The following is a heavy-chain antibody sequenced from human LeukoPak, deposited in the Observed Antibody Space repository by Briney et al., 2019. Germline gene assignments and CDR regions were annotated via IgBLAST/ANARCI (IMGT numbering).Heavy chain of an antibody. CDR1: GYNFSGHY. V-gene: IGHV1-2*02. J-gene: IGHJ4*02. D-gene: IGHD1-26*01. Sequence: EASVKVSCKASGYNFSGHYMHWVRQAPGQGLEWMGWIKPSNGDTKYAQNFQGRATMTRDTSISTAYMELSSLRTDDTAVYYCASPPLSSAMYYAHWGQGTLVTVSS. CDR3: ASPPLSSAMYYAH. CDR2: IKPSNGDT.